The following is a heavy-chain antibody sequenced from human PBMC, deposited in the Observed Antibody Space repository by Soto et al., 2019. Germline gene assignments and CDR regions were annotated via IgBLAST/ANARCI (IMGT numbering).Heavy chain of an antibody. CDR2: ISAGGNTK. J-gene: IGHJ4*02. Sequence: QVQLVESGGGVVQPGTSLRLACAASGFTLSNIGMQWVRQAPGKGLEWVAVISAGGNTKYYADSVKGRFTISRDNSKNTLFLQMNSLRTEDTAVYYCAKESGGERYAAYFDLWGQGPLVTVSA. CDR1: GFTLSNIG. D-gene: IGHD2-21*01. CDR3: AKESGGERYAAYFDL. V-gene: IGHV3-30*18.